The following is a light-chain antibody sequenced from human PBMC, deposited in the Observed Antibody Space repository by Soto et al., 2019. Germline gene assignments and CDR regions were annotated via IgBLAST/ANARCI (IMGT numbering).Light chain of an antibody. CDR3: NSYAGSNNLL. CDR2: EVN. J-gene: IGLJ2*01. Sequence: QSALTQPPSASGSPGQSVTISCTGTSSDVGGYNFVSWYQQQPGKAPKLIIYEVNKRPSGVPDRFSGSKSGNTASLTVSGLQAEDEADYYCNSYAGSNNLLFGGGTKLTVL. V-gene: IGLV2-8*01. CDR1: SSDVGGYNF.